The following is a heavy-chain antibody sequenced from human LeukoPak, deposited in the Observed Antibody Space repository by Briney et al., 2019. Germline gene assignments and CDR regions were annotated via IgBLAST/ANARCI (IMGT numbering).Heavy chain of an antibody. D-gene: IGHD3-10*01. CDR3: ARRGGIWFGDPTRRNWFDP. CDR1: GGSISSGHW. CDR2: INHSGST. J-gene: IGHJ5*02. Sequence: PSETLSLTCAVSGGSISSGHWWSWVRRSPGKGLEWIGEINHSGSTNYNPSLKSRVTISVDTSKNQFSLKLSSVTAADTAVYYCARRGGIWFGDPTRRNWFDPWGQGTLVTVSS. V-gene: IGHV4-4*02.